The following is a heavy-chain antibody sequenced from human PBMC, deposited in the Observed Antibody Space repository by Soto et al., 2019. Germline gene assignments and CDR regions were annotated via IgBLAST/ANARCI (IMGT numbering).Heavy chain of an antibody. D-gene: IGHD6-13*01. CDR2: ISYDGTTK. Sequence: ESVGGVLQPGSSLRLSCAASGFTFSTHAMHSVRQAPGRGLEWVAIISYDGTTKDYADSVKGRFTSSRDNSKNAVYLQMNSLRSEDTALYYCARDWRTAGTTGWFDPWGQGTLVTVSS. V-gene: IGHV3-30-3*01. CDR3: ARDWRTAGTTGWFDP. J-gene: IGHJ5*02. CDR1: GFTFSTHA.